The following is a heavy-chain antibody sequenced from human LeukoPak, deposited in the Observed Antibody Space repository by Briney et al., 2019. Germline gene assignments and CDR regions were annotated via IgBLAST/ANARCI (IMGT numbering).Heavy chain of an antibody. CDR1: GGSITSNYY. Sequence: PSETLSLTCTVSGGSITSNYYWASIRRPPGKGLEWISIIYYTGGTYYNPSLKGRVTMSVDTSKNQFSLKLNSVTAADTAVYYCARMYVPFYDTSGYYLDYWGQGTLVTVSS. CDR2: IYYTGGT. CDR3: ARMYVPFYDTSGYYLDY. J-gene: IGHJ4*02. V-gene: IGHV4-39*01. D-gene: IGHD3-22*01.